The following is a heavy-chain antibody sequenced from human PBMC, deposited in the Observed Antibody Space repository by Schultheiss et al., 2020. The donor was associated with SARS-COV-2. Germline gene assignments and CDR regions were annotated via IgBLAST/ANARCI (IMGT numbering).Heavy chain of an antibody. Sequence: GGSLRLSCAASGFTFSRDWMSWVRQAPGKGLEWVSLIHTSGRTFNADSVQGRFTISRDNSKNTLYLQMNNLRAEDTAVYYCAKRGNYKQWEYWGEGTLVTVSS. J-gene: IGHJ4*02. V-gene: IGHV3-53*01. CDR3: AKRGNYKQWEY. CDR2: IHTSGRT. D-gene: IGHD1-26*01. CDR1: GFTFSRDW.